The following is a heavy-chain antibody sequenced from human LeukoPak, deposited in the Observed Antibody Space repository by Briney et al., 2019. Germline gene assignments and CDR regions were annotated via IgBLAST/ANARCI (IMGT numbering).Heavy chain of an antibody. Sequence: SETLSLTCTVPGGYISSGSYYWSWIRQPAGKGLEWIGRIYSSGGTNYNPSLKSRVTISVDTSKNQFSLTLSSVTAADTAVYYCARVARCTSCFDVAYWGQGTLVTVSS. J-gene: IGHJ4*02. D-gene: IGHD2-2*01. CDR3: ARVARCTSCFDVAY. V-gene: IGHV4-61*02. CDR1: GGYISSGSYY. CDR2: IYSSGGT.